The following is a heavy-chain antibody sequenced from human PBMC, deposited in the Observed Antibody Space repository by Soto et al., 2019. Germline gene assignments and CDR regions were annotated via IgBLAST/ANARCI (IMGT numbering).Heavy chain of an antibody. CDR3: ARERRDSSHDY. V-gene: IGHV4-59*01. D-gene: IGHD6-13*01. Sequence: ASETLSLTCTVSGGSISSYYWSWIRQPPGKGLEWIGYIYYSGSTNYNPSLKSRVTISVDTSKNQFSLKLSSVTAADTAVYYCARERRDSSHDYWGQGTLVTVSS. CDR2: IYYSGST. J-gene: IGHJ4*02. CDR1: GGSISSYY.